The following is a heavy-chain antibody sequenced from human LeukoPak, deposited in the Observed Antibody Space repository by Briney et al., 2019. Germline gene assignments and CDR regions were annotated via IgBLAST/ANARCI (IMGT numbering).Heavy chain of an antibody. V-gene: IGHV4-34*01. CDR2: ITHSGST. CDR1: GVSFSGYY. CDR3: AREDIGHYYGSGSYYMIPYYYYGMDV. Sequence: SETLSLTCAVYGVSFSGYYWSWIRQPPGKGLEWIGEITHSGSTNYNPSLKSRVTISVDTSKNQFSLMLSSVTAADTAVYYCAREDIGHYYGSGSYYMIPYYYYGMDVWGQGTTVTVSS. D-gene: IGHD3-10*01. J-gene: IGHJ6*02.